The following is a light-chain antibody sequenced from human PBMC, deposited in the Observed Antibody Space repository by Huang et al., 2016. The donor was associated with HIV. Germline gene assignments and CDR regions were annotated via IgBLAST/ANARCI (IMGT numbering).Light chain of an antibody. CDR1: QDISIW. CDR3: LQADISPRS. J-gene: IGKJ5*01. Sequence: DIQMTQSPSSVSASEGYTVTITCRASQDISIWLAWYQQQPREAPTLLIHSASILVSGVPSRFSGSGSGTNFSLTINGLRPDDFATYYCLQADISPRSFGQGTRLDIQ. CDR2: SAS. V-gene: IGKV1-12*01.